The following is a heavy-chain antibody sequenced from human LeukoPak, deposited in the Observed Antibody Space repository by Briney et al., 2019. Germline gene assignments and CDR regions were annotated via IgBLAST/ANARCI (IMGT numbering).Heavy chain of an antibody. CDR3: AELGITMIGGV. D-gene: IGHD3-10*02. J-gene: IGHJ6*04. CDR2: ISSSGSTK. Sequence: PGGSLRLSCAASGFTFSSYEMNWIRQAPGKGLEWVSYISSSGSTKYYPDSMKGRFTITRDNAKNPLYLQMTSLRAEDTAVYYCAELGITMIGGVWGKGTTVTISS. V-gene: IGHV3-48*03. CDR1: GFTFSSYE.